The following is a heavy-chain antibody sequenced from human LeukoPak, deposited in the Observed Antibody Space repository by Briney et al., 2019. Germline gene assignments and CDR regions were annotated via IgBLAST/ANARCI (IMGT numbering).Heavy chain of an antibody. J-gene: IGHJ6*02. CDR3: ARGGSGYDSFYYYGMDV. Sequence: KPAETQSLTCTVSGGSISSYYWSWIRQPPGKGLEWIGYIYDSGSTNYNPSLKSRVTISVHTSKNQFSLKLSSVTAADTAVYYCARGGSGYDSFYYYGMDVWVQGTTVTVPS. CDR1: GGSISSYY. D-gene: IGHD5-12*01. CDR2: IYDSGST. V-gene: IGHV4-59*01.